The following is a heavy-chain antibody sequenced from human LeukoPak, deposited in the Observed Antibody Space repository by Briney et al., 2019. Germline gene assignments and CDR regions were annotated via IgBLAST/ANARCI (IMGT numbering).Heavy chain of an antibody. CDR3: ANWNARTHTNDD. Sequence: PSETLSLTCSVYGASFGDYYWTWIRQAPGKGLEWIGEINHSGKTEYNPSLKSRVTISADTSKRQFSLNLTSVTAADAAVYYCANWNARTHTNDDWGQGTLVTVSS. J-gene: IGHJ4*02. D-gene: IGHD1-1*01. CDR2: INHSGKT. CDR1: GASFGDYY. V-gene: IGHV4-34*01.